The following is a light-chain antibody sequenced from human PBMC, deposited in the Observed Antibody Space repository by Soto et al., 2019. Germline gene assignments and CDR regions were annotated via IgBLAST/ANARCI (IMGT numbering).Light chain of an antibody. V-gene: IGLV1-44*01. CDR3: AAWDDTLNGYA. CDR2: SND. CDR1: SSNIGSNT. Sequence: QSVLTQPPSASGTPGQRVTISCSGSSSNIGSNTVNWYQQLSGTAPKLLIYSNDQRPSGVPDRFSGSKSGTSASLAISGLQSEDEADYYCAAWDDTLNGYAFGAGTKVTVL. J-gene: IGLJ1*01.